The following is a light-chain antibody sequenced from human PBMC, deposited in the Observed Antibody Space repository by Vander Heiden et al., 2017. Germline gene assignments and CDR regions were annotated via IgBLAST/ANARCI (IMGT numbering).Light chain of an antibody. V-gene: IGKV1-33*01. J-gene: IGKJ3*01. CDR3: QQDGSIPFT. CDR2: DAS. Sequence: DIQMTQSPSSLSASVGDRITISCQASQGIANSLYWFQQKPGKAPKLLIYDASYLEPGVPSRFSGSGSGTDFTFTISSLQPEDFATYYCQQDGSIPFTFGHGTKVEIK. CDR1: QGIANS.